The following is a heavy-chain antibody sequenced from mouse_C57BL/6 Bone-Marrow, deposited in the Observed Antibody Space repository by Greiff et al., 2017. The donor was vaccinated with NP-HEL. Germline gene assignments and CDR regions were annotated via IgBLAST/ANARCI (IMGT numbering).Heavy chain of an antibody. D-gene: IGHD1-1*01. V-gene: IGHV1-54*01. CDR3: AAYYYGSPYYFDY. CDR1: GYAFTNYL. CDR2: INPGSGGT. Sequence: VQLQQSGAELVRPGTSVKVSCKASGYAFTNYLIEWVKQRPGQGLEWIGVINPGSGGTNYNEKFKGKATLTADKSSSTAYMQLSSLTSEDSAVYFCAAYYYGSPYYFDYWGQGTTPTVSS. J-gene: IGHJ2*01.